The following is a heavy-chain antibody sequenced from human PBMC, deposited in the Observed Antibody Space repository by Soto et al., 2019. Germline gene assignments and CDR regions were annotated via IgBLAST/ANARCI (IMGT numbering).Heavy chain of an antibody. CDR3: ARDRERVTVNGGIALGAMQV. Sequence: GGSLRLSCAASGFTFHYYWMTWVRQAPGKGLEWVANVKPDGSATFYADSLKGRFAVSRDNANNSVSLQMHSLRADDTAVYYCARDRERVTVNGGIALGAMQVWGHGTTVTVSS. CDR1: GFTFHYYW. CDR2: VKPDGSAT. V-gene: IGHV3-7*03. J-gene: IGHJ6*02. D-gene: IGHD3-22*01.